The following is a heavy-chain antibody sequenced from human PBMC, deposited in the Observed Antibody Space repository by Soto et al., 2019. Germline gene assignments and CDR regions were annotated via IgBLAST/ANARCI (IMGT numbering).Heavy chain of an antibody. CDR3: AKYGISWHLFDY. J-gene: IGHJ4*02. Sequence: EVQLLESGGGLVQPGGSLRLSCAASGFTFSSYAMSWVRQAPGKGLEWVSAISGSGGSTYYADSVKGRFTIPRDNSKNTLYLQMNSLRAEDTAVYYCAKYGISWHLFDYWGQGTLVTVSS. CDR1: GFTFSSYA. CDR2: ISGSGGST. D-gene: IGHD6-13*01. V-gene: IGHV3-23*01.